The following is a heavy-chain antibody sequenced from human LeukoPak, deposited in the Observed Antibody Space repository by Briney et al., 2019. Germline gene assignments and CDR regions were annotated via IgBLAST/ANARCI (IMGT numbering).Heavy chain of an antibody. CDR3: ARFGITVVRGGKYYFDY. CDR2: IYYSGAT. J-gene: IGHJ4*02. D-gene: IGHD3-10*01. Sequence: SETLSLTCTVSGGSIRNYSGTWIPQPPGKGRDWIGHIYYSGATKYNPSLKSRITISVDTSKSQSSLMLSSVTAADTAVYYCARFGITVVRGGKYYFDYWGQGTLVTVSS. CDR1: GGSIRNYS. V-gene: IGHV4-59*08.